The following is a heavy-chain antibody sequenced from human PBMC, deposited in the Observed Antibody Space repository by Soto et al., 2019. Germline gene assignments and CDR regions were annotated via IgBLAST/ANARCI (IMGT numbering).Heavy chain of an antibody. CDR1: GLTFSSYW. Sequence: GGSLRLSCVASGLTFSSYWMHWVRQAPGKGLLWVSRISGDGSSTNYADSVKGRFTISRDNAKNTLYLQMNSLRAEDTALYYCAKDRRGSGYWYFDLWGRGTLVTVS. V-gene: IGHV3-74*01. D-gene: IGHD3-10*01. CDR2: ISGDGSST. CDR3: AKDRRGSGYWYFDL. J-gene: IGHJ2*01.